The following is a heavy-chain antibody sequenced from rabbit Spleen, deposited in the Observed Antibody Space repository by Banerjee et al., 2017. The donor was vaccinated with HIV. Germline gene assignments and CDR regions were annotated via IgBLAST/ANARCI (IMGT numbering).Heavy chain of an antibody. CDR1: GFSFSNNYV. CDR2: ISSGSSDNT. Sequence: QEQLEESGGDLVKPGASLTLTCTASGFSFSNNYVMCWVRQAPGKGLEWIACISSGSSDNTYYASWAKGRFTISKTSSTTVTLQMTSLTAADTAAYFCARQEDSSGGYSLWGQGTLVTVS. CDR3: ARQEDSSGGYSL. D-gene: IGHD1-1*01. V-gene: IGHV1S45*01. J-gene: IGHJ3*01.